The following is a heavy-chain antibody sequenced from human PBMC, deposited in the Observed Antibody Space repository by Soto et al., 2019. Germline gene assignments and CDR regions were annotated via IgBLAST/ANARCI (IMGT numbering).Heavy chain of an antibody. V-gene: IGHV4-59*08. CDR2: IYYGGST. CDR3: ASPGRDWGSLDY. CDR1: GDSISTYY. J-gene: IGHJ4*02. D-gene: IGHD7-27*01. Sequence: QVQLQESGPGLVKPSETLSLTCTVSGDSISTYYWTWIRQSPGKGLEWIAFIYYGGSTNYNPSLKRRVTISVDTSKNQVSLKLNSVTAADTAVYYCASPGRDWGSLDYWGQGTLVTVSS.